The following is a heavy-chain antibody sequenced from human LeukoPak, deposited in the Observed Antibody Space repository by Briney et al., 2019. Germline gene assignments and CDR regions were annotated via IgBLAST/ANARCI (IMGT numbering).Heavy chain of an antibody. CDR2: IYSGGST. V-gene: IGHV3-53*01. D-gene: IGHD3-16*02. CDR3: ARSYYDYVWGSYRFDY. Sequence: GGSLRLSCAASGFTVSSNYMSWVRQAPGKGLEWVSVIYSGGSTYYADSVKRRFTIYRDNSKNTLYLQMNSMRAEDTAVYYCARSYYDYVWGSYRFDYWGQGTLVTVSS. J-gene: IGHJ4*02. CDR1: GFTVSSNY.